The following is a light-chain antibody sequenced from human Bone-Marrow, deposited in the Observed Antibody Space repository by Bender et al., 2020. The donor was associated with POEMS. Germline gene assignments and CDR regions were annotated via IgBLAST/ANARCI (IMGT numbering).Light chain of an antibody. J-gene: IGLJ3*02. Sequence: SGTPGQRVTISCSGGSSNIGAHAVNWYQNLPGTAPKLLIYSSHRRPSEVPDRFSGSRSGTSASLAISGLQSEDEADYYCAFWDDSLNGWVFGGGTKLTVL. CDR3: AFWDDSLNGWV. CDR1: SSNIGAHA. CDR2: SSH. V-gene: IGLV1-44*01.